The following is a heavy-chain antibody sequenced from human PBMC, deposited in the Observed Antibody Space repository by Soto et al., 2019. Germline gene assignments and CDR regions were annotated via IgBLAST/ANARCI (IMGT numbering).Heavy chain of an antibody. V-gene: IGHV1-2*02. CDR1: GYTFTGHY. CDR3: GRGRSGQIVVFY. CDR2: IGPESGAT. D-gene: IGHD1-26*01. J-gene: IGHJ4*02. Sequence: GASVKVSCKASGYTFTGHYIHWVRQAPEQGPEWMGEIGPESGATRYAQKFQGRVTMTRETSITTVYMELKNLSPDDTAVYYCGRGRSGQIVVFYWGQGTPVT.